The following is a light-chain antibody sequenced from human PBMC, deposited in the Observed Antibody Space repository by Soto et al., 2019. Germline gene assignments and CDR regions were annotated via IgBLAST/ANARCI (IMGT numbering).Light chain of an antibody. CDR2: GAS. CDR3: QQYDNWPRT. J-gene: IGKJ1*01. Sequence: DIQMTQSPSILAASFGDRVTITCRASQSISSWLAWYQQKPGKAPKLLIYGASTRATGIPARFSGSGSGTEFTLTISSLQSEDFAVYYCQQYDNWPRTFGQGTKVDI. CDR1: QSISSW. V-gene: IGKV1-5*01.